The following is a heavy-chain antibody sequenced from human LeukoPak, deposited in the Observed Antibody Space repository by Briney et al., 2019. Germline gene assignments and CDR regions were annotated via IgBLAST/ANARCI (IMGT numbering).Heavy chain of an antibody. CDR1: GASLTNNY. J-gene: IGHJ6*03. CDR3: PRRWIYGRNYYIDV. CDR2: INDSGRT. V-gene: IGHV4-34*01. D-gene: IGHD1-7*01. Sequence: NPSETLSLTCAVYGASLTNNYWGWIRQPPEKGLEWIGEINDSGRTNYNPSLMSRVTVSVDTSKKQFSLRLTSVTATDTAVYYCPRRWIYGRNYYIDVWGKGATVSVSS.